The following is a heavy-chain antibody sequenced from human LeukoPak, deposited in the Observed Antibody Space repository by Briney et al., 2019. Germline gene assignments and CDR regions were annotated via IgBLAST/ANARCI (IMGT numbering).Heavy chain of an antibody. CDR2: INHSGST. Sequence: SETLSLTCAVYGGSFSGYYWSWIRQPPGKGLEWTGEINHSGSTNYNPSLKSRVTISVDTSKNQFSLKLSSVTAADTAVYYCARGRGACDIWGQGTMVTVSS. J-gene: IGHJ3*02. CDR1: GGSFSGYY. V-gene: IGHV4-34*01. CDR3: ARGRGACDI.